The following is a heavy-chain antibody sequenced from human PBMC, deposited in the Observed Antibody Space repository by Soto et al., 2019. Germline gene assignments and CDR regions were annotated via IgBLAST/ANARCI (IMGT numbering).Heavy chain of an antibody. CDR2: INHSGSS. J-gene: IGHJ2*01. CDR1: GGSFSGFY. Sequence: PSETLSLTCAVHGGSFSGFYWTWIRQPPGKGLEWIGEINHSGSSNYNPPLKSRVTMSLDTSRNQFSLSLTSVTAADTAVYYCARMAGPWYFDLWGRGTLVTVS. V-gene: IGHV4-34*01. CDR3: ARMAGPWYFDL.